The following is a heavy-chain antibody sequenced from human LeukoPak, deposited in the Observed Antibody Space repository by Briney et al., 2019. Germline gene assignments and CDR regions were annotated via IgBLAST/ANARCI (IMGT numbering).Heavy chain of an antibody. D-gene: IGHD4-17*01. V-gene: IGHV3-48*02. CDR2: ISSSSSTI. Sequence: PGGSLRLSCAASGFTFSSYSMNWVRQAPGKGLEWVSYISSSSSTIQYADSVKGRFTISRDNAKNSLFLQMNSLRDGDAAVYYCARDHGWAFDIWGQGTMVTVSS. CDR3: ARDHGWAFDI. J-gene: IGHJ3*02. CDR1: GFTFSSYS.